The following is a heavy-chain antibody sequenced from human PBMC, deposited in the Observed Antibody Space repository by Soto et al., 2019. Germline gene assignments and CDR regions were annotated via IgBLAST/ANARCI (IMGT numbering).Heavy chain of an antibody. D-gene: IGHD6-19*01. CDR2: IYYSGST. CDR1: GGSVSSGHFY. J-gene: IGHJ4*02. Sequence: SETLSLTCTVSGGSVSSGHFYWSWIRQPPGKGLEWIGYIYYSGSTKYNPSLRSRVTILVDTSKNQFSLKLTSVTAADTGVYYSARSGSGSGWLGGQGTLVTV. CDR3: ARSGSGSGWL. V-gene: IGHV4-61*01.